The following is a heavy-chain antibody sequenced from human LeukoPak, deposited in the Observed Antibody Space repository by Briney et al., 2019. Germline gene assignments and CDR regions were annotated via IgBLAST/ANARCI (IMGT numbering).Heavy chain of an antibody. CDR3: AGQEMATITGYFDY. V-gene: IGHV1-69*01. CDR1: GGTFSSYA. Sequence: SVKVSCKASGGTFSSYAISWVRQAPGQGLEWMGGIIPIFGTANYAQKFQGRVTITADESTSTAYMELSSLRSEDTAVYYCAGQEMATITGYFDYWGQGTLVTVSS. D-gene: IGHD5-24*01. CDR2: IIPIFGTA. J-gene: IGHJ4*02.